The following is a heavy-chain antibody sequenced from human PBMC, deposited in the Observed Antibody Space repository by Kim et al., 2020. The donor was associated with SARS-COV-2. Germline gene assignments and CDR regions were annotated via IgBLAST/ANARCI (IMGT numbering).Heavy chain of an antibody. D-gene: IGHD6-19*01. J-gene: IGHJ4*02. CDR1: GFTFGSYA. CDR3: AKISSGWCIDY. CDR2: ISAGGGGT. V-gene: IGHV3-23*01. Sequence: GGSLRLSCAASGFTFGSYAMTWVRQAPGKGLEWVSGISAGGGGTYHADSVNGRFSISRDNPKNTLFLQMNSLSAEDTAIYYCAKISSGWCIDYWGQGTLVTVSS.